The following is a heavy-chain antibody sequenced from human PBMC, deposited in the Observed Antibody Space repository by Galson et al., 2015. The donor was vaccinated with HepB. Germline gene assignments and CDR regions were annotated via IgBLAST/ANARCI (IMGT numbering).Heavy chain of an antibody. CDR2: ISYDGSNK. CDR1: GFTFSSYA. D-gene: IGHD6-19*01. CDR3: ARDSSGWYVAFDI. J-gene: IGHJ3*02. Sequence: SLRLSCAASGFTFSSYAMHWVRQAPGKGLEWVAVISYDGSNKYYADSVKGRFTISRDNSKNTLYLQMNSLRAEDTAVYYCARDSSGWYVAFDIWGQGTMVTVSS. V-gene: IGHV3-30-3*01.